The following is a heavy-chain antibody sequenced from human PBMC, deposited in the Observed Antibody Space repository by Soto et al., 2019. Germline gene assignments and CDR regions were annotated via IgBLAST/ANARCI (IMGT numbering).Heavy chain of an antibody. CDR2: INHSGST. CDR1: GGSFSGYY. CDR3: ARVYSNNNDY. Sequence: SETLSLTCAVYGGSFSGYYWSWIRQPPGKGLEWIGEINHSGSTNYNPSLKSRVTISVDTSKNQFSLKLSSVTAADTAVYYCARVYSNNNDYWGQGTLVTVSS. V-gene: IGHV4-34*01. D-gene: IGHD4-4*01. J-gene: IGHJ4*02.